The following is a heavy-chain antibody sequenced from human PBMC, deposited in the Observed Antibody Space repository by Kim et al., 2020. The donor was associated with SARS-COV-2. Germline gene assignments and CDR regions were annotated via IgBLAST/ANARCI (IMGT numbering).Heavy chain of an antibody. Sequence: GGSLRLSCAASGFTFSSYSMNWVRQAPGKGLEWVSSISSSSSYIYYADSVKGRFTISRDNAKNSLYLQMNSLRAEDTAVYYCARDMGIAVAGLYYYYYGMDVWGQGTTVTVSS. J-gene: IGHJ6*02. CDR1: GFTFSSYS. D-gene: IGHD6-19*01. CDR3: ARDMGIAVAGLYYYYYGMDV. CDR2: ISSSSSYI. V-gene: IGHV3-21*01.